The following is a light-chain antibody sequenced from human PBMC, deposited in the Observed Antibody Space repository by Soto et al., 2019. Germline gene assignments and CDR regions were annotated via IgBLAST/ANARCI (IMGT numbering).Light chain of an antibody. Sequence: EIVLTQSPGTLSLSPGERATLSCRASQSVSSTYLAWYQQKSGQAPRLLIYGASSRATGIPDRFSGSGSGTDFTLTISRLEPEDLAVYYCQQYRSSPQTFGQGTNLELK. V-gene: IGKV3-20*01. CDR3: QQYRSSPQT. CDR2: GAS. J-gene: IGKJ2*01. CDR1: QSVSSTY.